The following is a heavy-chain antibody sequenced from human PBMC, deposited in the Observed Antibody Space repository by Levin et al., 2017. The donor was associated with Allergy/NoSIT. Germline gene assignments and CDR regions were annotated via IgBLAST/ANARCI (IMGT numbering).Heavy chain of an antibody. D-gene: IGHD2-2*01. CDR2: ISYDGSNK. CDR3: AKGARVYQLLSRVLDY. V-gene: IGHV3-30*18. J-gene: IGHJ4*02. Sequence: GESLKISCAASGFTFSSYGMHWVRQAPGKGLEWVAVISYDGSNKYYADSVKGRFTISRDNSKNTLYLQMNSLRAEDTAVYYCAKGARVYQLLSRVLDYWGQGTLVTVSS. CDR1: GFTFSSYG.